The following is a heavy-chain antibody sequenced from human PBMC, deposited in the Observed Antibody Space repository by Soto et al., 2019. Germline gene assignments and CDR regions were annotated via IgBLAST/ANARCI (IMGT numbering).Heavy chain of an antibody. V-gene: IGHV2-5*01. Sequence: QITLKESGPTLVKPTQTLTLTCTFSGFSLSTSGVGVGWIRQPPGKALEWLALIYWNDDKRYSPSLKSRLTITRDTSKSQVVLTMTNMDPVDTATYYCAQLQLWFGSFDYWGQGTLVTVSS. CDR2: IYWNDDK. CDR1: GFSLSTSGVG. CDR3: AQLQLWFGSFDY. J-gene: IGHJ4*02. D-gene: IGHD5-18*01.